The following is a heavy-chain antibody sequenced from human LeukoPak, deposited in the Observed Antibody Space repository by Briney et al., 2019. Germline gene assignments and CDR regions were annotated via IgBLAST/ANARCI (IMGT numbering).Heavy chain of an antibody. CDR1: GFTFSSYA. V-gene: IGHV3-30*04. CDR3: ARDGGAVYYFDY. J-gene: IGHJ4*02. D-gene: IGHD3-16*01. CDR2: ISYDGSNK. Sequence: GGSLRLSCAASGFTFSSYAMHWVRQAPGKGLEWVAVISYDGSNKYYADSVKGRFTISRDNSKNTLYLQMNSLRAEDTAVYYCARDGGAVYYFDYWGLGTLVTVSS.